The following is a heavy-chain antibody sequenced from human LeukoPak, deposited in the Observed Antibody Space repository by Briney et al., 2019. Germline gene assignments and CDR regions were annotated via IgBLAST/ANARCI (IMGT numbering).Heavy chain of an antibody. Sequence: SQTLSLTCAISADSVSSNSAAWHWFRQSPSRGLEWLGRTYYRSKWYDDYAVSVKSRITINPDTSKNQFSLQQNAVTPEDTAVYCCAREGYWFDPWGQGTLVTVSS. CDR3: AREGYWFDP. CDR2: TYYRSKWYD. J-gene: IGHJ5*02. CDR1: ADSVSSNSAA. D-gene: IGHD3-22*01. V-gene: IGHV6-1*01.